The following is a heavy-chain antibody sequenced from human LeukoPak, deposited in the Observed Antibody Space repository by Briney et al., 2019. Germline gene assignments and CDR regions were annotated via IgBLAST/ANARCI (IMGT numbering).Heavy chain of an antibody. D-gene: IGHD3-9*01. CDR2: INPNSGGT. CDR3: ARFPVIVTGYYGMDV. Sequence: ASVKVSCKASGYTFTGYYMHWVRQAPGQGLEWMGWINPNSGGTNYAQKFQGRVTMTRDTSISTAYMELSRPRSDDTAVYYWARFPVIVTGYYGMDVWGQGTTVTVSS. V-gene: IGHV1-2*02. CDR1: GYTFTGYY. J-gene: IGHJ6*02.